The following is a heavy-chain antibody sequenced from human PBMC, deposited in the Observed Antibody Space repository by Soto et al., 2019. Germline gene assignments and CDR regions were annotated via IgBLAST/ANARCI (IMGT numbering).Heavy chain of an antibody. CDR3: AKCGHCDMLTGQGGCDP. D-gene: IGHD3-9*01. CDR1: GFTFRNYA. CDR2: ISGSGVVI. V-gene: IGHV3-23*01. J-gene: IGHJ5*02. Sequence: PGGSLRLSCAASGFTFRNYAMIWVRQAPGKGLEWVSGISGSGVVIFYADSVRGRFTISRDNSKNTLHLQMNSLRGDDTALYSCAKCGHCDMLTGQGGCDPRGMGTLGTVSS.